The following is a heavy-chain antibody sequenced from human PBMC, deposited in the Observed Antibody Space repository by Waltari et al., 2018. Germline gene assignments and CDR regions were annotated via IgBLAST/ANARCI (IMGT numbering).Heavy chain of an antibody. D-gene: IGHD2-15*01. J-gene: IGHJ4*02. Sequence: QVQLVQSGAEVKKPGASVKVSCKASGYTFTSYDINWVRQATGQGLEWMGWMNPNSGNTGYAQKFQGRVTITRNTSISTAYMELSSLRSEDTAVYYCATQVVVVAAISDYYFDYWGQGTLVTISS. CDR3: ATQVVVVAAISDYYFDY. V-gene: IGHV1-8*03. CDR2: MNPNSGNT. CDR1: GYTFTSYD.